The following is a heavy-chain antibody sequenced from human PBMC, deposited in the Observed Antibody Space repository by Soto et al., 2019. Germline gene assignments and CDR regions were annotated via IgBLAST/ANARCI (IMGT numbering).Heavy chain of an antibody. CDR2: VNSDGHDT. CDR3: ARGRENYSYFDY. V-gene: IGHV3-74*01. CDR1: GFTFSTYW. D-gene: IGHD1-26*01. Sequence: EVQLVESGGGLVQPGGSLRLSCAASGFTFSTYWMHWVRQTPGKGLVWVSRVNSDGHDTVYADSVTGRFTLSRDNDKTPVFLQMSSLRAEDTAVYYCARGRENYSYFDYWGQGIVVTVSS. J-gene: IGHJ4*02.